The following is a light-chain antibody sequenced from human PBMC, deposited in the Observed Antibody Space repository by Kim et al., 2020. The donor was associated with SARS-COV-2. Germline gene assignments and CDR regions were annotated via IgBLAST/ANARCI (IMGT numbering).Light chain of an antibody. CDR2: DTN. CDR1: TGGVTSDHY. J-gene: IGLJ3*02. Sequence: SPGGTVTLTCGSSTGGVTSDHYPYWLQQKPGQAPRTLIYDTNNKHSWAPARFSGSLLGGKAALTLSAAQPEDEADYYCFLSYSGARVFGGGTQLTVL. CDR3: FLSYSGARV. V-gene: IGLV7-46*01.